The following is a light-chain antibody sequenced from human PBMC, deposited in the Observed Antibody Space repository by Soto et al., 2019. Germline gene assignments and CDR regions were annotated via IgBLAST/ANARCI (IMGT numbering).Light chain of an antibody. CDR3: QQRNIWPPVT. J-gene: IGKJ5*01. CDR1: PSVPNY. CDR2: GAF. Sequence: EIVLTQSPATLSLSPGERATLSCRASPSVPNYLAWYQQKPGQAPRLLIYGAFNRATGIPARFSGSGSGADFTLTISSLEPEDFAVYYCQQRNIWPPVTFGQGKRLEIK. V-gene: IGKV3-11*01.